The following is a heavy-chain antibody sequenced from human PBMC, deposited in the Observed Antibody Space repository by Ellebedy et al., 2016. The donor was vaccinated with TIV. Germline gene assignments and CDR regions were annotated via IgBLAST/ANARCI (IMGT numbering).Heavy chain of an antibody. CDR2: INPNSGGS. V-gene: IGHV1-2*02. J-gene: IGHJ2*01. D-gene: IGHD1-7*01. Sequence: AASVKVSCKASGYTFTDYLMNWVRQAPGQGLEWVGWINPNSGGSNYAQTFQGMVTLTRDTSISTAYVELSGLTFDDTAVYYCARVGPDLVELLMNGPSAFWYFDVWGRGTLLTVSS. CDR1: GYTFTDYL. CDR3: ARVGPDLVELLMNGPSAFWYFDV.